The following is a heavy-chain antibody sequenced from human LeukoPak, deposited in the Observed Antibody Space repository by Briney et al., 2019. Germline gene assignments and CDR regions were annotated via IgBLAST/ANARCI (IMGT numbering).Heavy chain of an antibody. CDR3: ARDPHYHDSSGYSFDI. CDR1: GYTFTGYY. CDR2: INPNSGGT. J-gene: IGHJ3*02. Sequence: GASVKVSCKASGYTFTGYYMHWVRQAPGQGLEWMGWINPNSGGTNYAQKFQGRVTMTRDTSISTAYMELSRLRSDDTAVYYCARDPHYHDSSGYSFDIWGQGTMVTVSS. V-gene: IGHV1-2*02. D-gene: IGHD3-22*01.